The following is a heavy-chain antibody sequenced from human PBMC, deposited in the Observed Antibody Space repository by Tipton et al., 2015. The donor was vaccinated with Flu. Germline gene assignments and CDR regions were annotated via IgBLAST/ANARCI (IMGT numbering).Heavy chain of an antibody. CDR2: ISSSGSTI. Sequence: GSLRLSCAASRFTFSSYEMNWVRQAPGKGLEWVSYISSSGSTIYFADSVKGRFTISRDNAKNSLYLQMHSLRAEDTAVYYCARVWGYSYYFDFWGQGTLVTVSS. J-gene: IGHJ4*02. D-gene: IGHD3-16*01. CDR3: ARVWGYSYYFDF. CDR1: RFTFSSYE. V-gene: IGHV3-48*03.